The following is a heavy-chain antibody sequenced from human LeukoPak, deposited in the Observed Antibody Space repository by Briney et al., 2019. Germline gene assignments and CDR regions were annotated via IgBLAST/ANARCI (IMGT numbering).Heavy chain of an antibody. D-gene: IGHD1-20*01. CDR3: ATSGWYNWNYFDY. Sequence: PSETLSLTCAVYGGSFSGYYWSWIRQPPGKGLEWIGEINHSGSTNYNPSLKSRVTISVDTSKNQFSLKLSSVTAADTAVYYCATSGWYNWNYFDYWGQGTLVTVSS. CDR2: INHSGST. V-gene: IGHV4-34*01. CDR1: GGSFSGYY. J-gene: IGHJ4*02.